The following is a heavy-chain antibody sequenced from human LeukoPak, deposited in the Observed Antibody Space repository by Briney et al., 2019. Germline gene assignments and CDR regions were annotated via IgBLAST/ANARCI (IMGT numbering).Heavy chain of an antibody. J-gene: IGHJ4*02. V-gene: IGHV1-24*01. D-gene: IGHD3-22*01. Sequence: ASVKVSCKVSGYTLSELSMHWVGQAPGKGLEWMGGFDPEDDERVYAQKFQGRVTMTEDTSTDTAYMELSSLRSEDTAIYYCATELRSGYFDYWGQGTLVTVSS. CDR1: GYTLSELS. CDR3: ATELRSGYFDY. CDR2: FDPEDDER.